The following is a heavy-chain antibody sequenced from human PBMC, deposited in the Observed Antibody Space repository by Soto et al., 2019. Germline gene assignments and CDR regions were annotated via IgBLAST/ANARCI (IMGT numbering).Heavy chain of an antibody. J-gene: IGHJ5*02. CDR1: GFSIDSGYY. Sequence: SETMSLTCAVSGFSIDSGYYWGWIRQPPGKGLEWIGSFYRSGRTCYNPSLKSRVTISVDTSKNQFSLKLSSVTAADTAVYFCARGGGGHDVKPIGAWGQGTLVTVSS. D-gene: IGHD3-10*02. CDR2: FYRSGRT. V-gene: IGHV4-38-2*01. CDR3: ARGGGGHDVKPIGA.